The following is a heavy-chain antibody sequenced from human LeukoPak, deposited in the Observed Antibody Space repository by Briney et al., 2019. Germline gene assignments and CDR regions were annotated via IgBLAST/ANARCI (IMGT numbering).Heavy chain of an antibody. J-gene: IGHJ4*02. CDR1: GGSISSGDYY. CDR3: VRDRLGDPIDY. V-gene: IGHV4-30-4*08. Sequence: SQTLSLTCTVSGGSISSGDYYWSWIRQPPGKGLEWIGYIYYSGSTYYNPSLKSRVTISVDTSKNQFSLKLSSVTAADTAVYYSVRDRLGDPIDYWGQGTLVTVSS. D-gene: IGHD3-16*01. CDR2: IYYSGST.